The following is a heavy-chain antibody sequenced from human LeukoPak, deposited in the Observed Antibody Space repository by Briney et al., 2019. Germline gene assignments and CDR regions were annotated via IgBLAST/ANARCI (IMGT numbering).Heavy chain of an antibody. V-gene: IGHV1-8*01. D-gene: IGHD6-13*01. Sequence: GASVKVSCKASGYTFTSYDINWVRQATGQGLEWMGWMNPNSGNTGYAQKFQGRVTMTRNTSISTAYMELSSLRSEDTAVYYCARARPRIAAAWWYWGQGTLVTVSS. CDR3: ARARPRIAAAWWY. CDR2: MNPNSGNT. J-gene: IGHJ4*02. CDR1: GYTFTSYD.